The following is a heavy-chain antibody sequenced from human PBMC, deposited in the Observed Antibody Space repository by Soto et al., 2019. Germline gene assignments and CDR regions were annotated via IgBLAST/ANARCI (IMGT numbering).Heavy chain of an antibody. V-gene: IGHV3-48*02. CDR2: SSPRGDTI. CDR1: GFSLANYP. J-gene: IGHJ4*02. CDR3: AKGPHTNVGWPYYFES. D-gene: IGHD6-19*01. Sequence: VSLRLSCVASGFSLANYPMNWVRQTPGKGLEWISYSSPRGDTIYYADSVEGRFTISRDNARNSLSLHMSSLRDEDSALYYCAKGPHTNVGWPYYFESWGQGVPVPVSS.